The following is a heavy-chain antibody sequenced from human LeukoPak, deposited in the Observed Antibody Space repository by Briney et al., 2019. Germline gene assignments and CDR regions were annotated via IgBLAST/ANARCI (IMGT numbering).Heavy chain of an antibody. CDR2: IYSSGST. Sequence: KPSETLCLTCTVSGGSVISYFWSWIRQPPGKGLEWIGCIYSSGSTVYYPSLKSRLTISVDTSKNQGSRKLSSVTAADTAVYYCASHPRVDQSGGFDSCGQGTLVIVSS. D-gene: IGHD3-10*01. J-gene: IGHJ4*02. CDR1: GGSVISYF. V-gene: IGHV4-59*02. CDR3: ASHPRVDQSGGFDS.